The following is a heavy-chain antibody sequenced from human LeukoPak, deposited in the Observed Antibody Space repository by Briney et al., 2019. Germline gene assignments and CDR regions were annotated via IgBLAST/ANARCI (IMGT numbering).Heavy chain of an antibody. D-gene: IGHD3-22*01. CDR3: AKGMYYYDSSGYFVFDF. Sequence: GRSLRLSCAASGFTFSSYAMHWVRQAPGKGLEWVAVISYDGSNKYYADSVKGRFTISRDYSKNTVYLQMNSLRAEDTAVYYCAKGMYYYDSSGYFVFDFWGQGTLVTVSS. J-gene: IGHJ4*02. CDR1: GFTFSSYA. V-gene: IGHV3-30-3*01. CDR2: ISYDGSNK.